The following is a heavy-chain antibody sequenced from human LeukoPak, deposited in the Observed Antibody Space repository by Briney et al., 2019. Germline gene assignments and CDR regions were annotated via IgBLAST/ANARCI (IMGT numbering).Heavy chain of an antibody. Sequence: SETLSLTCAISGGSISSNYWSWIRQPPGKGLEWIGYCHYSGNTNYNPSLKSRATIAVDMSKNQFSLTLNSVTAADTAVYYCARASDYGAPRDAFDIWGQGTTVTVSS. CDR3: ARASDYGAPRDAFDI. CDR1: GGSISSNY. D-gene: IGHD4-17*01. CDR2: CHYSGNT. V-gene: IGHV4-59*12. J-gene: IGHJ3*02.